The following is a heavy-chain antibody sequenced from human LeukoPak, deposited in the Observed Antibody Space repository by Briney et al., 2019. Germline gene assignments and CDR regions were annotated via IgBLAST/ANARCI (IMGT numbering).Heavy chain of an antibody. J-gene: IGHJ4*02. CDR1: GFTFSSYW. CDR2: IKQDGSEK. V-gene: IGHV3-7*01. D-gene: IGHD1-26*01. CDR3: ARAWSGSYFDY. Sequence: GGSLRLSCAASGFTFSSYWISWVRQAPGKGLEWVANIKQDGSEKYYVDSVKGRFTISRDNAKNSLYLQMNSLRAEDTAVYYCARAWSGSYFDYWGQGTLVTVSS.